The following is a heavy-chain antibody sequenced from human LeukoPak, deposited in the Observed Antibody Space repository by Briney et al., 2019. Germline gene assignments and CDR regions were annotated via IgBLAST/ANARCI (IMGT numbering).Heavy chain of an antibody. D-gene: IGHD3-10*01. CDR1: GYSFTSYW. CDR2: IYPGDSDT. Sequence: GESLKISCKGSGYSFTSYWIGWVRQMPGKGLEWMGIIYPGDSDTRYSPTFQGQVTISADKSISTSSLQWSSLKASDTAMYYCARVLISYYYGSGSYYFDYWGQGTLVTVSS. V-gene: IGHV5-51*01. J-gene: IGHJ4*02. CDR3: ARVLISYYYGSGSYYFDY.